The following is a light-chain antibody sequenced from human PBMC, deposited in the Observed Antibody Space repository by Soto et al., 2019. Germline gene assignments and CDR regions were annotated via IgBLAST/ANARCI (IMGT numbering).Light chain of an antibody. J-gene: IGKJ3*01. CDR1: QSISSY. CDR2: AAS. V-gene: IGKV1-39*01. CDR3: QQSYSTPPFT. Sequence: DIPMTQSPSSLSASVGDRVTITCRASQSISSYLNWYQQKPVKAPKLLIYAASSLQSGVPSRFSGSGSGTDFTLTISSLQPEDFATYYCQQSYSTPPFTFGPGTKVDIK.